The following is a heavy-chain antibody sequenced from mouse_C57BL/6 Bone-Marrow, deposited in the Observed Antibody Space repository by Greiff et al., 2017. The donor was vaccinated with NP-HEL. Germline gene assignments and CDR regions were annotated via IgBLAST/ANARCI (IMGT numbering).Heavy chain of an antibody. V-gene: IGHV6-3*01. CDR2: IRLKSDNYAT. CDR3: TRQLRLLFAY. CDR1: GFTFSNYW. J-gene: IGHJ3*01. Sequence: EVQVVESGGGLVQPGGSMKLSCVASGFTFSNYWMNWVRQSPEKGLEWVAQIRLKSDNYATHYAESVKGRFTISRDDSKSSVYLQMNNLRAEDTGIYYCTRQLRLLFAYWGKGTLVTVSA. D-gene: IGHD3-2*02.